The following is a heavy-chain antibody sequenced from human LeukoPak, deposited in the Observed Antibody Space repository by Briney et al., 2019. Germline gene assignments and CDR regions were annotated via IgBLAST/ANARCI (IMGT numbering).Heavy chain of an antibody. CDR2: ISGRGGST. J-gene: IGHJ4*02. V-gene: IGHV3-23*01. Sequence: GGTLRLSCAASGFTFSSYGMSWVRQAPGKGLECVSAISGRGGSTYYADSVKGRFTISRDNSKNTLYLQMNSLRAEDTAVYYCARTLRYFDWSLAGAFDYWGQGTLVTVSS. CDR1: GFTFSSYG. D-gene: IGHD3-9*01. CDR3: ARTLRYFDWSLAGAFDY.